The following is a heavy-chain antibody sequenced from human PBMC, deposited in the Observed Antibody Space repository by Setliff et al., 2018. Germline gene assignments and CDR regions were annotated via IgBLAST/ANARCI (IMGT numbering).Heavy chain of an antibody. Sequence: SETLSLTCSVSGDSISGGDYYWTWIRQPAGKRLEWIGRVYNSGTTYNAFFASRVTMSIDTSKNQFSLNLNSVTAADTALYYCAKESLAINTRWFDPWGQGILVTVSS. J-gene: IGHJ5*02. CDR3: AKESLAINTRWFDP. D-gene: IGHD3-3*02. CDR2: VYNSGTT. V-gene: IGHV4-61*02. CDR1: GDSISGGDYY.